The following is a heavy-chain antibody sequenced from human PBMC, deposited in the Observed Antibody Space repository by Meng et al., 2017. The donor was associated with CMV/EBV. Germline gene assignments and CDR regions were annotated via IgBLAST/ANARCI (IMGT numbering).Heavy chain of an antibody. V-gene: IGHV1-8*01. CDR2: MNPNSGNT. D-gene: IGHD3-22*01. J-gene: IGHJ4*02. CDR1: GYTFTSYD. CDR3: ARLPSSKRITMIVVDY. Sequence: ASVKVSCKASGYTFTSYDINWVRQATGQGLEWMGWMNPNSGNTGYAQKFQGRVTMTRNTSISTAYMELSSLRSEDTAVYYCARLPSSKRITMIVVDYWGQGTLVTVSS.